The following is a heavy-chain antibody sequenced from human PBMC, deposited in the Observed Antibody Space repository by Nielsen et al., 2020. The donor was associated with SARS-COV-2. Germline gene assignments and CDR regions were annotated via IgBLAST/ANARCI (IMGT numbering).Heavy chain of an antibody. CDR1: GFTFTNAW. D-gene: IGHD4-17*01. CDR3: ARDESIPYGDYAPPDY. J-gene: IGHJ4*02. CDR2: ISSSSSYT. Sequence: GESLKISCAASGFTFTNAWMSWIRQAPGKGLEWVSYISSSSSYTNYADSVKGRFTISRDNAKNSLYLQMNSLRAEDTAVYYCARDESIPYGDYAPPDYWGQGTLVTVSS. V-gene: IGHV3-11*06.